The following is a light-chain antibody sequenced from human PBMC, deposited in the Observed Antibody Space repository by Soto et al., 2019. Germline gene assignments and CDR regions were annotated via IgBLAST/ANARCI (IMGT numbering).Light chain of an antibody. J-gene: IGLJ1*01. CDR3: SSYTTSSTLLYV. CDR1: SSDVGGYNS. V-gene: IGLV2-14*01. CDR2: EVS. Sequence: QSVLTQPASVSGSPGQSITISCTGTSSDVGGYNSVSWYQQHPGKAPKLMMYEVSNRPSGVSNRFSGSKSGNTASLTISGLQAEDEADYYCSSYTTSSTLLYVFGTGTKLTVL.